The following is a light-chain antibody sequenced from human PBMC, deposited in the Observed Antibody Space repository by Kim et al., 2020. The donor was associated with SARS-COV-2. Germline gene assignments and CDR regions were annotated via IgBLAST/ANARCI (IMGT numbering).Light chain of an antibody. V-gene: IGLV2-8*01. Sequence: GQAVNSSGAGTSNDVGGSNYGSWYQQHPGIAPNLMIYEVSHRPTGVPDRFSGSKSGNTASLTVSELQAEDEADYYCSSYAGSNNVVFVGGTQLTVL. CDR1: SNDVGGSNY. CDR3: SSYAGSNNVV. CDR2: EVS. J-gene: IGLJ2*01.